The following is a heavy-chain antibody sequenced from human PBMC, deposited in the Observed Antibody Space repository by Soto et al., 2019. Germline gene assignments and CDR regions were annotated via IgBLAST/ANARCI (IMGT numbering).Heavy chain of an antibody. J-gene: IGHJ5*02. Sequence: EVQPVESGGGLVQPGGSLRLSCTASGFTFSRSEMNWVRQAPGKGLEWGAYISSSGGTVYYADSVEGRFTISRDNAKNSLYLQMSSLRVEDTATYHCTNDGGVWWLPSWCQGALVTVSS. CDR2: ISSSGGTV. V-gene: IGHV3-48*03. D-gene: IGHD2-15*01. CDR3: TNDGGVWWLPS. CDR1: GFTFSRSE.